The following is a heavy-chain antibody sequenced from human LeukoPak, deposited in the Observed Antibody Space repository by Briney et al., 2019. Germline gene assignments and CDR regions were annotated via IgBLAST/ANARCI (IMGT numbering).Heavy chain of an antibody. CDR3: VSTATFDH. D-gene: IGHD4-11*01. Sequence: CLRLSCAASGFAVSNDWMSCVCQGPGKGLEWVANIKQDGSETYYVDSVTGRFTISRDNSKSSLSLQMNSLRAEDTAMYYCVSTATFDHWGQGALVTVSS. CDR2: IKQDGSET. V-gene: IGHV3-7*05. CDR1: GFAVSNDW. J-gene: IGHJ4*02.